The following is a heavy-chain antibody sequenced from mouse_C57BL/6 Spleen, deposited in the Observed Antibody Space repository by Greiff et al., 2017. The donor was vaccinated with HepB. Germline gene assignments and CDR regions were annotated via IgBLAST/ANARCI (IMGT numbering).Heavy chain of an antibody. J-gene: IGHJ3*01. CDR1: GYSFTGYY. V-gene: IGHV1-42*01. Sequence: EVQVVESGPELVKPGASVKISCKASGYSFTGYYMNWVKQSPEKSLEWIGEINPSTGGTTYNQKFKAKATLTVDKSSSTAYMQLKSLTSEDSVVYYCARGEAGTYWGQGTLVTVSA. CDR3: ARGEAGTY. CDR2: INPSTGGT.